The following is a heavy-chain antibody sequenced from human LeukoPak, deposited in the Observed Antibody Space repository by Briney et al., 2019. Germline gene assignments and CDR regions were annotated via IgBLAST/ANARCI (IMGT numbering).Heavy chain of an antibody. CDR3: ARDSRVGPDYYFDY. Sequence: GGSLRLPCAASGFTFSSYSMNWVRQAPGKGLEWVSYISSSSSTIYYADSVKGRFTISRDNAKNSLYLQMNSLRDEDTAVYYCARDSRVGPDYYFDYWGQGTLVTVSS. D-gene: IGHD3/OR15-3a*01. CDR1: GFTFSSYS. CDR2: ISSSSSTI. J-gene: IGHJ4*02. V-gene: IGHV3-48*02.